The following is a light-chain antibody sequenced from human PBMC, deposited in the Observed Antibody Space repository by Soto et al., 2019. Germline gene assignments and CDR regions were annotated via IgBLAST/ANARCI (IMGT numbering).Light chain of an antibody. CDR2: ATS. V-gene: IGKV3-20*01. Sequence: EIVLTQSPATLSVAPGERATLSCRASQSVSSSSLAWYHHKPGQAPRLLIYATSSRATGIPDRFSGSGSGTDFTLTISRLEPEDFAVYYCQQYGGSSTFGQGTKVDIK. CDR3: QQYGGSST. CDR1: QSVSSSS. J-gene: IGKJ1*01.